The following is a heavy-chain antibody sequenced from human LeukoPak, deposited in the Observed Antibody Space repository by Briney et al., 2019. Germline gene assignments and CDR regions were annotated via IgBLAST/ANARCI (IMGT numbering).Heavy chain of an antibody. J-gene: IGHJ4*02. V-gene: IGHV3-74*01. Sequence: PGGSLRLSCAASGFTFSSYWMHWVRPAPGKGLVWVSRINSDGSSTSYADSVKGRFTISRDNAKNTMYLQMNSLRAEDTAVYYCARVAYYYDSSGYYYVYFDYWGQGTLVTVSS. D-gene: IGHD3-22*01. CDR3: ARVAYYYDSSGYYYVYFDY. CDR1: GFTFSSYW. CDR2: INSDGSST.